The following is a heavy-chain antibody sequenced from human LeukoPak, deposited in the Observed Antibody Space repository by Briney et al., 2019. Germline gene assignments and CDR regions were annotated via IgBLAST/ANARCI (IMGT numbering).Heavy chain of an antibody. Sequence: SETLSLTCTVSGGSVSSGSYYWSWIRQPPGKGLEWIGYIYYSGSTNYNPPLKSRVTISVDTSKNQFSLKLSSVTAADTAVYYCARDGLGPQHWGQGTLVTVSS. CDR2: IYYSGST. CDR3: ARDGLGPQH. D-gene: IGHD3-10*01. V-gene: IGHV4-61*01. CDR1: GGSVSSGSYY. J-gene: IGHJ1*01.